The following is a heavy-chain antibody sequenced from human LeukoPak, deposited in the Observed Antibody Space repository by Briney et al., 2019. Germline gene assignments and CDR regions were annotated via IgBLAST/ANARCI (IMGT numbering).Heavy chain of an antibody. CDR3: ARDPWEIAYCGDDCYKGYFDL. V-gene: IGHV3-21*01. Sequence: PGGSLRLSCGASGFAFRNYSMSWVRQGPGKGLEWVSLMSASGRYIYYADSVKGGFTISRDNAKNSLFLQMNALRAEDTALYYCARDPWEIAYCGDDCYKGYFDLWGQGALVTVSS. CDR1: GFAFRNYS. J-gene: IGHJ4*02. D-gene: IGHD2-21*02. CDR2: MSASGRYI.